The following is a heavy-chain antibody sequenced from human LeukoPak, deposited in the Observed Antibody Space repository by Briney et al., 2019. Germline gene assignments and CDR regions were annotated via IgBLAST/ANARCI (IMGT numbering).Heavy chain of an antibody. V-gene: IGHV4-59*08. CDR2: IYYSGST. CDR1: GGSISSYY. J-gene: IGHJ3*02. D-gene: IGHD2-15*01. Sequence: SETLSLTCTVSGGSISSYYWSWIRQPPGKGLEWIGYIYYSGSTNYNPSLKSRVTISVDTSKNQFSLRLSSVTAADTAVYYCARHDYSDAFDIWGQGTKVTVSA. CDR3: ARHDYSDAFDI.